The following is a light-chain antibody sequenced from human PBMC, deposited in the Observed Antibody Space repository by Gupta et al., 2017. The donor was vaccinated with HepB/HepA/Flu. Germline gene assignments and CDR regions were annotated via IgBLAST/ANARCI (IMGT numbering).Light chain of an antibody. J-gene: IGKJ3*01. CDR2: LGS. Sequence: IGFTRSPLSLPVIPGESASISCRPSQSLLHSTGYNQLDWYVQKPGQSPQLLIYLGSSRACGVPDRFSGSGSGTDFTLKISRVEAEDVGVYYCMQTRETSFTFGPGTKVDIK. V-gene: IGKV2-28*01. CDR1: QSLLHSTGYNQ. CDR3: MQTRETSFT.